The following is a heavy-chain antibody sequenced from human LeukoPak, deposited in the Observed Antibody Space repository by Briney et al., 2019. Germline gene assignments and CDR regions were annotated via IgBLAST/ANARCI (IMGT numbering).Heavy chain of an antibody. CDR2: INPNSGGT. CDR3: ARDRYEGYCSSTSCRNWFDP. D-gene: IGHD2-2*01. V-gene: IGHV1-2*04. J-gene: IGHJ5*02. Sequence: GASVKVSCKASGYTFTGYYMHWVRQAPGQGLEWMGWINPNSGGTNYAQKFQGWVTMTRDTSISTAYMELSRLRSDDTAVYYCARDRYEGYCSSTSCRNWFDPWGQGTLVTVSS. CDR1: GYTFTGYY.